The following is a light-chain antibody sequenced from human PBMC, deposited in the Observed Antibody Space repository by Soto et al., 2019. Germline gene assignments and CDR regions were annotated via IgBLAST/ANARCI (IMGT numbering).Light chain of an antibody. Sequence: QSALTQPRSVSGSPGQSVTISCTGASSDVGGYNYVSWYQQHPGKAPKLMIYDVNKRPSGVPDRFSGSKSGNTASLTISGLQAEDEADYFCCSYAGGYIFVFGTGTKLTVL. CDR2: DVN. CDR3: CSYAGGYIFV. J-gene: IGLJ1*01. V-gene: IGLV2-11*01. CDR1: SSDVGGYNY.